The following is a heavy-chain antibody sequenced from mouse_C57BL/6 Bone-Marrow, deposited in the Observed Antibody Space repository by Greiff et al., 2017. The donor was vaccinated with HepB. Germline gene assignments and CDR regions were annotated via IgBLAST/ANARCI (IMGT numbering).Heavy chain of an antibody. CDR3: ARKEGHYYGSSYGYAMDY. V-gene: IGHV1-7*01. J-gene: IGHJ4*01. CDR1: GYTFTSYW. Sequence: SGAELAKPGASVKLSCKASGYTFTSYWMHWVKQRPGQGLEWIGYINPSSGYTKYNQKFKDKATLTADKSSSTAYMQLSSLTYEDSAVYYCARKEGHYYGSSYGYAMDYWGQGTSVTVSS. CDR2: INPSSGYT. D-gene: IGHD1-1*01.